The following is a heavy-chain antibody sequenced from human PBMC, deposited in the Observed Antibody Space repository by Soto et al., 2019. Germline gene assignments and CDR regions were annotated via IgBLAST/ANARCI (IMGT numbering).Heavy chain of an antibody. CDR1: GGSISSYY. V-gene: IGHV4-59*01. J-gene: IGHJ6*01. CDR2: IYYSGST. Sequence: SETLSLTCSGSGGSISSYYWSWIRQPPGKGLEWIGYIYYSGSTNYNPSLKSRVTISVDTSKNQFSLKLSSVTAADTAVYYCARTENYYYYGLDVWGQGTTVIVSS. CDR3: ARTENYYYYGLDV.